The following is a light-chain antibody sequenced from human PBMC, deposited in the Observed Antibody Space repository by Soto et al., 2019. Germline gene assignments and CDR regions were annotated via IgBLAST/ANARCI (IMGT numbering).Light chain of an antibody. J-gene: IGKJ1*01. CDR3: QQYGSSHPT. V-gene: IGKV3-20*01. CDR2: GAS. Sequence: EIVLTQSPGTLSLSPGERAVLSCRASQSVNNNYLAWYQRKPGRAPRLLIYGASSRATGIRVRFIGSGSGTHFTLTITRLEPEDFAVYFCQQYGSSHPTFGQGTKVEFK. CDR1: QSVNNNY.